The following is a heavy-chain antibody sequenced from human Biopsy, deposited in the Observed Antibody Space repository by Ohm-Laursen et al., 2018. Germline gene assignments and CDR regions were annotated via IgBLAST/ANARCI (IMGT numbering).Heavy chain of an antibody. CDR1: GISSTRSA. CDR3: AKVPRKGLSYYYNLDV. D-gene: IGHD4/OR15-4a*01. Sequence: GSLSLSCSSSGISSTRSAMNCVRQAPGQGLEWVSGITASGGTTYYADSMKGRFTISRDNSNKTLYLQMNSLSDDDTAVYYCAKVPRKGLSYYYNLDVWGQGTTVTVSS. J-gene: IGHJ6*02. V-gene: IGHV3-23*01. CDR2: ITASGGTT.